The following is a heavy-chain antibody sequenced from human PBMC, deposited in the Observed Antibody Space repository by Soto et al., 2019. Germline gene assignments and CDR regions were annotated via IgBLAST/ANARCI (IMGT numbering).Heavy chain of an antibody. CDR3: ARVSVDNPYFSNLSWFDP. V-gene: IGHV3-74*01. Sequence: VGSLRLSCAASGFTFSSYWMHWVRQAPGKGLVWVSRVNSDGSTTDYADSVKGRFTISRDNAKNTLYLEMNSLRAEDTAVYYCARVSVDNPYFSNLSWFDPWGQGTLVTVSS. CDR2: VNSDGSTT. CDR1: GFTFSSYW. J-gene: IGHJ5*02. D-gene: IGHD1-1*01.